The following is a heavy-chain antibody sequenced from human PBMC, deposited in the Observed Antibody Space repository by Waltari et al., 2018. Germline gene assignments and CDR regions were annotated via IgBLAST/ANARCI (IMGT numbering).Heavy chain of an antibody. CDR1: GGSISSHY. V-gene: IGHV4-59*11. CDR3: ARGGGYGIDY. Sequence: QVQLQESGPGLVKPSETLSLTCTVSGGSISSHYWSWIRQPPGKGLEWIGYIYYSGSTNDNPSLKSRVTISVDTSKNQFSLKLSSVTAADTAVYYCARGGGYGIDYWGQGTLVTVSS. J-gene: IGHJ4*02. CDR2: IYYSGST. D-gene: IGHD5-12*01.